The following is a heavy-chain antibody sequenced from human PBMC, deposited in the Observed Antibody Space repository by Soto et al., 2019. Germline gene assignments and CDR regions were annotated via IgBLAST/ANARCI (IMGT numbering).Heavy chain of an antibody. V-gene: IGHV3-30*18. CDR2: ISHDGGKK. D-gene: IGHD2-15*01. J-gene: IGHJ5*02. CDR3: AKDRYCSDGVCSGSFDP. CDR1: GFTFSSYG. Sequence: QVQLVESGGGVVQPGRSLGLSCAASGFTFSSYGMNWVRQAPGKGLEWVAVISHDGGKKYYADSVKGRFTISRDNSKNTLYLQMNSLRAEDTAVYYCAKDRYCSDGVCSGSFDPWGQGTLVTVSS.